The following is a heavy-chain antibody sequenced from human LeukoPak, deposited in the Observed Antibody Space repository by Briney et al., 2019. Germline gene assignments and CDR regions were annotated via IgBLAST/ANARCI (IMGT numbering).Heavy chain of an antibody. V-gene: IGHV3-21*01. D-gene: IGHD2-2*01. CDR1: GFTFSSYS. J-gene: IGHJ4*02. CDR3: ARGTRCSNTSCYHHDY. CDR2: ISSSSSYI. Sequence: GGSLRLSCAASGFTFSSYSMTWVRQAPGKGLEWVSSISSSSSYIYYADSVKGRFTISRDNAKNSLYLQMNSLRAEDTAVYYCARGTRCSNTSCYHHDYWGQGTLVTVSS.